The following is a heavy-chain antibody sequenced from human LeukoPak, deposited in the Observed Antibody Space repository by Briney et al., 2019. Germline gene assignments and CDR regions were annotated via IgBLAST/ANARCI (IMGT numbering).Heavy chain of an antibody. V-gene: IGHV1-46*01. D-gene: IGHD2-15*01. J-gene: IGHJ4*02. CDR1: GYTFTSYY. Sequence: ASVKVSCKASGYTFTSYYMHWVRQAPGQGLEWMGIINPSGGSTSYAQKFQGRVTMTRDMSTSTVYMELSSLRSEDTAVYYCARARERGCSGGSCYCINYWGQGTLVTVSS. CDR3: ARARERGCSGGSCYCINY. CDR2: INPSGGST.